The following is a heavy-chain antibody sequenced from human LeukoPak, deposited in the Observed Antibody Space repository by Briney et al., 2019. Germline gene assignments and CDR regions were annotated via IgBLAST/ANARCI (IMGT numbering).Heavy chain of an antibody. J-gene: IGHJ5*02. Sequence: PSETLPLTCTVSGGSISSHYWCWIRAPPGEGLEWIGYIYYSGSTNYNPSLKSRVTISVDTSKNKFSLNMSSVTAADTAVYYGASGMVRGGNWFDPWGQGTLVTVSS. CDR1: GGSISSHY. CDR3: ASGMVRGGNWFDP. V-gene: IGHV4-59*11. D-gene: IGHD3-10*01. CDR2: IYYSGST.